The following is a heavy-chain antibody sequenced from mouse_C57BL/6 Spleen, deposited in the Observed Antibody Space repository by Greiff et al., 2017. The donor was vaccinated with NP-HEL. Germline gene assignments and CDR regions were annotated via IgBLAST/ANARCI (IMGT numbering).Heavy chain of an antibody. CDR2: ISSGGSYT. CDR1: GFTFSSYG. D-gene: IGHD4-1*01. Sequence: DVHLVESGGDLVKPGGSLKLSCAASGFTFSSYGMSWVRQTPDKRLAWVATISSGGSYTYYPDSVKGRFTISRDNAKNTLYLQLSSLKSEDTAMYSCARHGLTGPENFDYWGQGTTLTVSS. V-gene: IGHV5-6*01. CDR3: ARHGLTGPENFDY. J-gene: IGHJ2*01.